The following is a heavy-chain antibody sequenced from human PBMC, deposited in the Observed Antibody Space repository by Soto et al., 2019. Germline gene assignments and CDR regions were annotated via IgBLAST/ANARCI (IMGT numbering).Heavy chain of an antibody. CDR1: RFTFSSYG. CDR2: ISYDGSNK. D-gene: IGHD1-1*01. V-gene: IGHV3-30*18. Sequence: GGSLRLSCAASRFTFSSYGMHWVRQAPGKGLEWVAVISYDGSNKYYADSVKGRFTISRDKSKNTLYLQMNSLRAEDMAVYYCAKRRGRNDPGYGMDVWGQGTTVTVSS. J-gene: IGHJ6*02. CDR3: AKRRGRNDPGYGMDV.